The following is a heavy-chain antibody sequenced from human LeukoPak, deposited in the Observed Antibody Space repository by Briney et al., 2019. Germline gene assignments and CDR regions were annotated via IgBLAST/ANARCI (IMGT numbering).Heavy chain of an antibody. CDR3: AKHFYDSSGYYALYDL. CDR1: GFTFSPYA. J-gene: IGHJ4*02. CDR2: ISGSGGST. V-gene: IGHV3-23*01. D-gene: IGHD3-22*01. Sequence: PGGSLRLSCAASGFTFSPYAMSWVRQAPGKGLEWVSGISGSGGSTYYGDSVKGRFTISRDNSKNTLYLQMTSLRAEDTAVYYCAKHFYDSSGYYALYDLWGQGTLVTVSS.